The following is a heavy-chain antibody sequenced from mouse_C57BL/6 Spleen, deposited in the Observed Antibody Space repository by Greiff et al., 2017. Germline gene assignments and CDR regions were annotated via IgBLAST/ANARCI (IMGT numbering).Heavy chain of an antibody. V-gene: IGHV5-4*01. Sequence: EVQRVESGGGLVKPGGSLKLSCAASGFTFSSYAMSWVRQTPEKRLEWVATISDGGSYTYYPDNVKGRFTISRDNAKNNLYLQMSHLKSEDTAMYYCAREGLLRPGLSYWGQGALDTVSA. CDR3: AREGLLRPGLSY. CDR2: ISDGGSYT. J-gene: IGHJ3*01. D-gene: IGHD1-2*01. CDR1: GFTFSSYA.